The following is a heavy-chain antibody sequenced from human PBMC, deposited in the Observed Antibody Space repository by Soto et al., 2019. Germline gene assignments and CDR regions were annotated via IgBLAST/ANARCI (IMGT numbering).Heavy chain of an antibody. Sequence: PSETLSLTCTVSGGSISSSSYYWGWIRQPPGKGLEWIGSIYYSGSTYYNPSLKSRVTISVDTSKNQFSLKLSSVTAADTAVYYCARQVGIAVAGTPYYYHYGMDVWGQGTTVTVSS. CDR1: GGSISSSSYY. D-gene: IGHD6-19*01. V-gene: IGHV4-39*01. J-gene: IGHJ6*02. CDR3: ARQVGIAVAGTPYYYHYGMDV. CDR2: IYYSGST.